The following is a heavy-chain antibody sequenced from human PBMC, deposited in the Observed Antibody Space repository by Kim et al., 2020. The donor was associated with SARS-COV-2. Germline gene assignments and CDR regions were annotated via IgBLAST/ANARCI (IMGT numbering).Heavy chain of an antibody. CDR1: GGSISSYY. D-gene: IGHD6-13*01. J-gene: IGHJ4*02. V-gene: IGHV4-59*13. Sequence: SETLSLTCTVSGGSISSYYWSWIRQPPGKGLEWIGYIYYSESTNYNASLKGRVTISVDTSKNQFSLKLSSVTAADTAVYYCARGVPYSSSWYWDYFDYWGQGTLVTVSS. CDR2: IYYSEST. CDR3: ARGVPYSSSWYWDYFDY.